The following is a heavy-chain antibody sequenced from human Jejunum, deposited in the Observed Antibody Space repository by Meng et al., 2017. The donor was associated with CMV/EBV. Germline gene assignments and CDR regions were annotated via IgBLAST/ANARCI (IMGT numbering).Heavy chain of an antibody. CDR1: GFTFSKHW. Sequence: LSGEVSGFTFSKHWMTWVRQAPGKGLEWVANIKEDGSEKYYVDAVKGRFTISRDNVENSLFLQMNSLRADDTAVYYCARDRNLTFWGQGTLVTVSS. V-gene: IGHV3-7*01. CDR3: ARDRNLTF. D-gene: IGHD3-9*01. J-gene: IGHJ4*02. CDR2: IKEDGSEK.